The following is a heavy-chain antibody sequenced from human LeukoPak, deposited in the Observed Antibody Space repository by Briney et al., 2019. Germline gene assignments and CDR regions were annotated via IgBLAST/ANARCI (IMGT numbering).Heavy chain of an antibody. CDR1: GYTFTGYY. CDR3: GRDSHRYYDTSGLPGGVQH. Sequence: GASVKVSCKASGYTFTGYYMHWVRQAPGQGLEWMGWINPNSGGTNYAQKLQGRVTMTTDTSTSTAYMELRSLRSDDTAVYYCGRDSHRYYDTSGLPGGVQHWGQGTLVTVSS. V-gene: IGHV1-2*02. J-gene: IGHJ1*01. D-gene: IGHD3-22*01. CDR2: INPNSGGT.